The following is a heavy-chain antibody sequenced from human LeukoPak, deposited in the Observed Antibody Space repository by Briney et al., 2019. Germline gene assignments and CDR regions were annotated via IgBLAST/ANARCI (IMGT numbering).Heavy chain of an antibody. D-gene: IGHD3-10*01. CDR2: ISGSGGST. CDR1: GFTFSSYA. CDR3: AKGGLGALLYRYYFDY. V-gene: IGHV3-23*01. Sequence: GGSLRLSCAASGFTFSSYAMSWVRQAPGKGLEWVTAISGSGGSTYYADSVKGRFTISRDNSKNTLYLQMNSLRAEDTAVYYCAKGGLGALLYRYYFDYWGQGTLVTVSS. J-gene: IGHJ4*02.